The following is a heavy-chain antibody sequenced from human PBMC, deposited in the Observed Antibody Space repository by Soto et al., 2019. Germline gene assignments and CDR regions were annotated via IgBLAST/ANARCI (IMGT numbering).Heavy chain of an antibody. D-gene: IGHD2-2*01. CDR2: MNPNSGNT. V-gene: IGHV1-8*01. CDR1: GYSFISYD. CDR3: AREAAALGNDY. J-gene: IGHJ4*02. Sequence: QVQLVQSGAEVKKPGASVKVSCKASGYSFISYDINWVRQATGQGLEWMGWMNPNSGNTGYAQKFQGRVTMTRNTSIITAYMELSSQRSEETAVYYCAREAAALGNDYWGQGTLVTVSS.